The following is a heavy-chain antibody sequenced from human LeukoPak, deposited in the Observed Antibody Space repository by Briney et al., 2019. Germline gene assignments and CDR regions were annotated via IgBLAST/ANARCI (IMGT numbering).Heavy chain of an antibody. CDR2: IYYSGSTT. CDR1: GGSISSYF. V-gene: IGHV4-59*01. D-gene: IGHD3-10*01. J-gene: IGHJ4*02. CDR3: ARGRVVRGVIPYDY. Sequence: KPSETLSLTCTVSGGSISSYFWSWIRQPPGKGLEWIGYIYYSGSTTNYNPSLKSRVTISVDTSKNQVSLKLNSVTAADTAVYYCARGRVVRGVIPYDYWGQGTLVTVSS.